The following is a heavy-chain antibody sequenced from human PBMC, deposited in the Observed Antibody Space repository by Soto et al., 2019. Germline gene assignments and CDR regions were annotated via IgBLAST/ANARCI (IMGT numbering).Heavy chain of an antibody. CDR3: ARDRVESGYPEYFQH. J-gene: IGHJ1*01. V-gene: IGHV3-53*01. D-gene: IGHD3-22*01. CDR1: GFTVSSNY. CDR2: IYSGGST. Sequence: GGSLRLSCAASGFTVSSNYMSWVRQAPGKGLEWVSVIYSGGSTYYADSVKGRFTISRDNSKNTLYLQMNSLRAEDTAVYYCARDRVESGYPEYFQHWGQGTPVTVSS.